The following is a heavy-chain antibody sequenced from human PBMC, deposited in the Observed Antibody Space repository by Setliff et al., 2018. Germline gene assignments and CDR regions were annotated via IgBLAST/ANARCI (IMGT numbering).Heavy chain of an antibody. Sequence: AGGSLRLSCAASGFTLSGYAMSWVRLAPGKGLEWVSAISGRDSSTYYADSVKGRFTISRDNSKNTLYLQMNSLRAEDTAVYFCAKEGGGYSYDTSGYYYDYYYYYYMDVWGKGTTVTVSS. D-gene: IGHD3-22*01. CDR3: AKEGGGYSYDTSGYYYDYYYYYYMDV. CDR2: ISGRDSST. J-gene: IGHJ6*03. CDR1: GFTLSGYA. V-gene: IGHV3-23*01.